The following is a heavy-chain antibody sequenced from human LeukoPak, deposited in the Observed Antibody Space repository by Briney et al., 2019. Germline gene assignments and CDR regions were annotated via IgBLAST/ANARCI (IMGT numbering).Heavy chain of an antibody. CDR1: GYTFTSYD. Sequence: ASVKVSCKASGYTFTSYDINWVRQATGQGLEWMGWMNPNSGNTGYAQKFQGRVTLTRNTSISTAYMELSSLRSEDAAVYYCARGLGRTAMVTRGEVRFDYWGQGTLVTVSS. V-gene: IGHV1-8*01. D-gene: IGHD5-18*01. CDR2: MNPNSGNT. CDR3: ARGLGRTAMVTRGEVRFDY. J-gene: IGHJ4*02.